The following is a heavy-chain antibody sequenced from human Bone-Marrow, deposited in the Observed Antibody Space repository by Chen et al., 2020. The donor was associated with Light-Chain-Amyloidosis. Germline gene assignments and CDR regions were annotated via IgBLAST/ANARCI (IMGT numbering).Heavy chain of an antibody. D-gene: IGHD3-10*01. CDR3: TRKGGYFDF. Sequence: EVQLVESGGGVVQPGGSLRLSCATSGFNFSSFGMSWVRQAPGKGLEWVSTVSGSTVSTYYAGAVKGRFIISRDNSKSTLYLQMNSLRAGDTAVYFCTRKGGYFDFWGQGSLVTVSS. CDR2: VSGSTVST. CDR1: GFNFSSFG. V-gene: IGHV3-23*04. J-gene: IGHJ4*02.